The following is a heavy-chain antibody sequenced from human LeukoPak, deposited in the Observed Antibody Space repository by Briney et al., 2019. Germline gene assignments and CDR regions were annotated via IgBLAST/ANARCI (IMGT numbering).Heavy chain of an antibody. Sequence: GGSLRLSCVASGFTFSSYAMSWVRQAPGKGLEWVSYISSSGSTIYYTDSVKGRFTISRDNAKNSLYLQMNSLRAEDTAVYYCARGGWEPYFDYWGQGTLVTVSS. CDR1: GFTFSSYA. CDR2: ISSSGSTI. CDR3: ARGGWEPYFDY. D-gene: IGHD1-26*01. V-gene: IGHV3-48*04. J-gene: IGHJ4*02.